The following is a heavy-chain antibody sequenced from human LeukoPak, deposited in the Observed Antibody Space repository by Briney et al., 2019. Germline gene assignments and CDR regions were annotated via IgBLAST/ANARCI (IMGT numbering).Heavy chain of an antibody. CDR3: TRSPEGRPIDY. J-gene: IGHJ4*02. CDR2: IKQDGSEK. V-gene: IGHV3-7*01. D-gene: IGHD3-10*01. CDR1: XX. Sequence: XXXNWVRQAPGKGLEWVAHIKQDGSEKYYVDSMKGRITISRDNAKNSVYLQMNSLRVEDTAVYYCTRSPEGRPIDYWGQGTLVTVSS.